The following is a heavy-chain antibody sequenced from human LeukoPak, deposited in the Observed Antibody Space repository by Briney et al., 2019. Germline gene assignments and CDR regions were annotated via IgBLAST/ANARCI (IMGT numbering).Heavy chain of an antibody. D-gene: IGHD3-22*01. V-gene: IGHV3-33*06. CDR1: GLTFSSYG. CDR3: AKGAYYYDSSGYLGLDY. Sequence: GESLKISFAASGLTFSSYGMHWVRQAPGKGVEWVAVIWYDGSNKYYSDSVKGRFTISRDNSKNTLYLQMNSLRAEDTAVYYCAKGAYYYDSSGYLGLDYWGQGTLVTVSS. CDR2: IWYDGSNK. J-gene: IGHJ4*02.